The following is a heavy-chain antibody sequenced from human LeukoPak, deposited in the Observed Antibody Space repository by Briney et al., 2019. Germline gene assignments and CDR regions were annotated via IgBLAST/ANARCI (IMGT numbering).Heavy chain of an antibody. V-gene: IGHV3-23*01. CDR2: ISGSGGST. J-gene: IGHJ6*03. CDR1: GFTFSSYA. D-gene: IGHD5-12*01. Sequence: GGSLRLSCAASGFTFSSYAMSWVRQAPGKGLEWVSGISGSGGSTYYADSVKGRFTISRDNSKNTLYLQMNSLRAEDTAVYYCAKDSLRSEYYYYYMDVWGKGTTVTVSS. CDR3: AKDSLRSEYYYYYMDV.